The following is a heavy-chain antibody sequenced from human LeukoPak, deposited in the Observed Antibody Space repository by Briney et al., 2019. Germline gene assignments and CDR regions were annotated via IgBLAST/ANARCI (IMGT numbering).Heavy chain of an antibody. Sequence: PGGSLRLSCAASGFTFSTSWMGWVRQAPGKGLEWVANIKQDGSERYYVDSVKGRFTIPRDNAKNSLYLQMNSLRAEDTAVYYCVRVGRDGYTLDYWGQGTLVTVSS. CDR1: GFTFSTSW. V-gene: IGHV3-7*01. CDR3: VRVGRDGYTLDY. J-gene: IGHJ4*02. CDR2: IKQDGSER. D-gene: IGHD5-24*01.